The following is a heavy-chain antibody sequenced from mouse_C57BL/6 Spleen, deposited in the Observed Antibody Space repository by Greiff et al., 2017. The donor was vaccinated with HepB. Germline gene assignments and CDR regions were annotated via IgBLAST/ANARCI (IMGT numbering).Heavy chain of an antibody. V-gene: IGHV1-74*01. D-gene: IGHD2-2*01. Sequence: QVHVKQPGAELVKPGASVKVSCKASGYTFTSYWMHWVKQRPGQGLEWIGRIHPSDSDTNYNQKFKGKATLTVDKSSSTAYMQLSSLTSEYSAVYYCAIPWLDYAMDYWGQGTSVTVSS. CDR3: AIPWLDYAMDY. CDR2: IHPSDSDT. J-gene: IGHJ4*01. CDR1: GYTFTSYW.